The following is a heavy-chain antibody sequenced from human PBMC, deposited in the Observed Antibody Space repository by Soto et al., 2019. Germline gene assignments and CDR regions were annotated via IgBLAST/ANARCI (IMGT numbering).Heavy chain of an antibody. CDR3: ARDGLGELDAYYYGMDV. CDR1: GGPISSGGYY. CDR2: IYYSGST. Sequence: SETLSLTCTVSGGPISSGGYYWSWIRQHPGKGLEWIGYIYYSGSTYYNPSLKSRVTISVDTSKNQFSLKLSSVTAADTAVYYCARDGLGELDAYYYGMDVWGQGTTVTVSS. J-gene: IGHJ6*02. D-gene: IGHD1-1*01. V-gene: IGHV4-31*03.